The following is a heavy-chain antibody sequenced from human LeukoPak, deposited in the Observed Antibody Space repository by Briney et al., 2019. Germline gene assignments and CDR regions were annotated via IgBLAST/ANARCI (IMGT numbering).Heavy chain of an antibody. CDR3: ARNRRLLGCSTSCYYFDY. J-gene: IGHJ4*02. CDR1: GFSLSTSGMG. D-gene: IGHD2-2*01. Sequence: KESGPALVKPTLTLTLTCNFSGFSLSTSGMGVGWIRHPLGQALEWLARLDWDDDKFYSTSLKTRLTISKDTSKNQVVLTLTNLDPLDTATYYSARNRRLLGCSTSCYYFDYWGQGTLVTVSS. V-gene: IGHV2-70*04. CDR2: LDWDDDK.